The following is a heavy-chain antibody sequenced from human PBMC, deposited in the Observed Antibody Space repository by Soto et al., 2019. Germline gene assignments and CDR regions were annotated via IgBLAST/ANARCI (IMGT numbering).Heavy chain of an antibody. CDR2: IYYSGST. D-gene: IGHD2-2*01. CDR3: ARLVVVPAASYYFDY. CDR1: GSAISSYY. Sequence: PSETLSLTCTVAGSAISSYYWSWIRQPPGKGLEWIGYIYYSGSTNYNPSLKSRVTISVDTSKNQFSLKLSSVTAADTAVYYCARLVVVPAASYYFDYWGQGTLVTVSS. J-gene: IGHJ4*02. V-gene: IGHV4-59*08.